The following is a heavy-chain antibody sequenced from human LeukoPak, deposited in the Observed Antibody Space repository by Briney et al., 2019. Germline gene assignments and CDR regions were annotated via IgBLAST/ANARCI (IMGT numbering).Heavy chain of an antibody. J-gene: IGHJ6*02. CDR2: ISGSGGTT. Sequence: GGSLRLSCAASGFTFSSYAMSWVRQAPGKGLEWVSTISGSGGTTHYADSVKGRFTISRDNSKNTLYVQMKSLGADDTAVYYCATGTISYFYGLDVWGQGTTVTVSS. CDR1: GFTFSSYA. V-gene: IGHV3-23*01. CDR3: ATGTISYFYGLDV.